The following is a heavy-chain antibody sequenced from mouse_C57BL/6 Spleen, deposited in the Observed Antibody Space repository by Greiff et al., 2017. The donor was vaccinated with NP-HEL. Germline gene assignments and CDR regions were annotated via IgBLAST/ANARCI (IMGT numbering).Heavy chain of an antibody. D-gene: IGHD2-4*01. CDR2: IYPGGGYT. Sequence: QVHVKQSGAELVRPGTSVKMSCKASGYTFTNYWIGWAKQRPGHGLEWIGDIYPGGGYTNYNEKFKGKATLTADKSSSTAYMQFSSLTSEDSAIYYCARRGYDYDGFAYWGQGTLVTVSA. CDR3: ARRGYDYDGFAY. J-gene: IGHJ3*01. CDR1: GYTFTNYW. V-gene: IGHV1-63*01.